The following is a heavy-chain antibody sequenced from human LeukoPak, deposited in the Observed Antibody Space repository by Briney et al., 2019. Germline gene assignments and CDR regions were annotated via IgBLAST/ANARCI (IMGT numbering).Heavy chain of an antibody. V-gene: IGHV1-46*04. J-gene: IGHJ4*02. CDR3: ATYSGSYYADPFDY. CDR2: INPSGGST. D-gene: IGHD1-26*01. Sequence: GASVTVSCKASGYTFTNHYIQWVRQAPGQGLEWMGIINPSGGSTNYAQKLQGRVILTRDTSTSTVYMELSSLRSEDTAVYYCATYSGSYYADPFDYWGQGTLVTVSS. CDR1: GYTFTNHY.